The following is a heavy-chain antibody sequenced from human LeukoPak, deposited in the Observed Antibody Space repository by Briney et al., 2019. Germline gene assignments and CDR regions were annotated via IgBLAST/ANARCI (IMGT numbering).Heavy chain of an antibody. V-gene: IGHV3-7*05. CDR2: IKEDGTEE. Sequence: GGSLRLSSAASGFTFSSSWVTWVRQAPGRGLEWVAHIKEDGTEEYYVDSVMGRFTISRDNAKNSLDLQMNSLRGEDTAVYYCARWNDGWEFDHWGQGTLVSVSS. J-gene: IGHJ4*02. CDR3: ARWNDGWEFDH. D-gene: IGHD1-1*01. CDR1: GFTFSSSW.